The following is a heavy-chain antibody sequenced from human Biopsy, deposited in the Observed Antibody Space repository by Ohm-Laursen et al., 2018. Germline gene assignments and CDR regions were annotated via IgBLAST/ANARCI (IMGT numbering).Heavy chain of an antibody. J-gene: IGHJ6*01. CDR2: ISGGGTI. CDR3: ARDTRWRPYNNGV. Sequence: SLRLSCAASGFSFSDYHMRWIRQAPGRGLEWVSYISGGGTIYYGDSMKGRVTISRDNAKNSLYLQMHSLRAEDTAVYYCARDTRWRPYNNGVWGQGTPVPVS. CDR1: GFSFSDYH. D-gene: IGHD5-24*01. V-gene: IGHV3-11*01.